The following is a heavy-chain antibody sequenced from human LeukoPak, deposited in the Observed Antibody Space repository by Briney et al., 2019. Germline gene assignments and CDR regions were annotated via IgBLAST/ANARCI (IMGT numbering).Heavy chain of an antibody. Sequence: SETLSLTCAVSGGSISSSNWWSWVRQPPGKGLEWIGEIYHSGSTNYNPSLKSRVTISVDKSKNQFSLKLSSVTAADTAVYYCASGYSGYAGYYMDVWGKGTTVTVSS. V-gene: IGHV4-4*02. J-gene: IGHJ6*03. CDR1: GGSISSSNW. CDR3: ASGYSGYAGYYMDV. CDR2: IYHSGST. D-gene: IGHD5-12*01.